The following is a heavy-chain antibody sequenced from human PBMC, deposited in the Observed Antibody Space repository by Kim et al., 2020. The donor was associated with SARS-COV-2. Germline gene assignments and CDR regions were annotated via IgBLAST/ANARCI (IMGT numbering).Heavy chain of an antibody. J-gene: IGHJ5*02. CDR3: ARDSSSSSLTYNWFDP. D-gene: IGHD6-6*01. V-gene: IGHV1-8*01. Sequence: KFQGRVTMTRNTSISTAYMELSSLRSEDTAVYYCARDSSSSSLTYNWFDPWGQGTLVTVSS.